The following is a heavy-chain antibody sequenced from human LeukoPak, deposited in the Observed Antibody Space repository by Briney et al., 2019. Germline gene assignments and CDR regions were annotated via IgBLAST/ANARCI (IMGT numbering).Heavy chain of an antibody. V-gene: IGHV4-39*01. CDR3: ARRGQWILTGDELCYFDY. Sequence: PSETLSLTCAVSGRSIRSSSYYWGWIRQPPGKGLEWIGSIYYSGSTYYNPSLKGRVTISVDTSKNQFSLKVNSVIAAETAGHYCARRGQWILTGDELCYFDYWGQGTLVTVSS. D-gene: IGHD7-27*01. J-gene: IGHJ4*02. CDR2: IYYSGST. CDR1: GRSIRSSSYY.